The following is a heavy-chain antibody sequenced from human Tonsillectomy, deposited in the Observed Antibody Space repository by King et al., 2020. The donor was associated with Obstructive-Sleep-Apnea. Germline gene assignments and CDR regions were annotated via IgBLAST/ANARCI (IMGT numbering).Heavy chain of an antibody. J-gene: IGHJ3*02. Sequence: VQLVESGGGLVQPGGSLRLSCAASGFTFGSYWMTWVRQAPGRGLEWVANIRQDESQKYYVDSVKGRFTISQDNAKNSPYLQMNSLRADDTAVYYCARDRSYETTGYYYDVFDMWGQGTMVTVSS. D-gene: IGHD3-22*01. CDR2: IRQDESQK. V-gene: IGHV3-7*03. CDR1: GFTFGSYW. CDR3: ARDRSYETTGYYYDVFDM.